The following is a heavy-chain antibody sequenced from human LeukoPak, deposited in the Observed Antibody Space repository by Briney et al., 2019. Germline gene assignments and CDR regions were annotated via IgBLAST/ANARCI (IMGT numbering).Heavy chain of an antibody. CDR3: ARDQLDSSGYYSPYYYGMDV. D-gene: IGHD3-22*01. V-gene: IGHV4-30-4*08. Sequence: TFGNHYMGWVRQAPGKGLEWIGYIYYGGSTYYNPSLKSRVTISVDTSKNQFSLKLSSVTAADTAVYYCARDQLDSSGYYSPYYYGMDVWGQGTTVTVSS. CDR2: IYYGGST. J-gene: IGHJ6*02. CDR1: TFGNHY.